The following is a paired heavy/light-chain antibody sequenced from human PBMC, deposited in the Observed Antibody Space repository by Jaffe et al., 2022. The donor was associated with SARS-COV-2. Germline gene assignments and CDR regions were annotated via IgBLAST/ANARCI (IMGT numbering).Light chain of an antibody. Sequence: QPVLTQSPSVSASLGASVRLTCTVSTAYSTYAIAWHQQQPEKGPRFLMNLNSDGSHNKGDGIPDRFSGSSSGTDRYLTISSLQSEDEGDYYCQTWDSGIQVLGVGTRVTVL. CDR3: QTWDSGIQV. CDR2: LNSDGSH. CDR1: TAYSTYA. V-gene: IGLV4-69*02. J-gene: IGLJ1*01.
Heavy chain of an antibody. D-gene: IGHD4-17*01. Sequence: QVQLVQSGSELKEPGASVKVSCKASTYTFNTYGINWVRQAPGQGLEWMGWVDTDLGTPRYAQGFKGRFVLSFDASVRTTYVQITGLKAEDTAVYYCASVSGDYGGNDYFNYWGQGTLVTVSS. V-gene: IGHV7-4-1*02. CDR3: ASVSGDYGGNDYFNY. CDR2: VDTDLGTP. CDR1: TYTFNTYG. J-gene: IGHJ4*02.